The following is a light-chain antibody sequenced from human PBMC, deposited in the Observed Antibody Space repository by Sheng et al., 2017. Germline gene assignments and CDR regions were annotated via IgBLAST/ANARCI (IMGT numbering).Light chain of an antibody. Sequence: QSLLTQPPSASGTPGQRVTISCSGSSSNLGSNSVNWYQQLPGTAPKVLIXNNNQRPSGVPDRFSGTKSGTSASLAISGLQSEDEADYYCAAWDDNLIGYVFGTGTKVTVV. J-gene: IGLJ1*01. CDR2: NNN. CDR1: SSNLGSNS. V-gene: IGLV1-44*01. CDR3: AAWDDNLIGYV.